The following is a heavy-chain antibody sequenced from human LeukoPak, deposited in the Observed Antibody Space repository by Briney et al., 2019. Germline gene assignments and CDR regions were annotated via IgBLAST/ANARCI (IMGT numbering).Heavy chain of an antibody. D-gene: IGHD2-2*01. V-gene: IGHV3-23*01. CDR1: GFTFTNHA. CDR3: AKNVVFTRYFDS. CDR2: ISGGGRTT. J-gene: IGHJ4*02. Sequence: PGGSLRLSCAASGFTFTNHAMSWVRQAPGKGLQWIAVISGGGRTTEYADSVKGRFTGSRDNSMNTLSLHMDSLRVEDTAIYYCAKNVVFTRYFDSWGQGTLVTVSS.